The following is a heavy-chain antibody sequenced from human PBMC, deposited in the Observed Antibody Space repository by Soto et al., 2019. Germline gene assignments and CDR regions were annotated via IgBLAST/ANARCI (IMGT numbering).Heavy chain of an antibody. Sequence: SVKVSCKASGGTFSSYTISWVRQAPGQGLEWMGRIIPILGIANYAQKFQGRVTITADKSTSTAYMELSSLRSEDTAVYYCARGDTAMDPFDYWGQGTLVTVSS. D-gene: IGHD5-18*01. CDR1: GGTFSSYT. CDR3: ARGDTAMDPFDY. J-gene: IGHJ4*02. CDR2: IIPILGIA. V-gene: IGHV1-69*02.